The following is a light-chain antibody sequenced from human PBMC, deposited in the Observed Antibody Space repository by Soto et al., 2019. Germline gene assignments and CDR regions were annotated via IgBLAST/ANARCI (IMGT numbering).Light chain of an antibody. Sequence: EIVLTQSPGTLSLSPGDRATLSCRAGQNISTNYLAWYQQKPGQPPRLLIYGASTRATGVPDRFSGGGSGTDFTLTVNRVEPEDFASYYCQQYATSSLTFGPGTKVDF. V-gene: IGKV3-20*01. CDR2: GAS. CDR3: QQYATSSLT. CDR1: QNISTNY. J-gene: IGKJ3*01.